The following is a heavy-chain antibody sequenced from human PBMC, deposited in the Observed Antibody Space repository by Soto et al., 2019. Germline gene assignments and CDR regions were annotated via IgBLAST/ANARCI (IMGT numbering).Heavy chain of an antibody. CDR3: ARDAAGDFWSADGMDV. D-gene: IGHD3-3*01. CDR2: ISAYNGNT. J-gene: IGHJ6*02. V-gene: IGHV1-18*01. CDR1: GYTFTSYG. Sequence: ASVKVSCKASGYTFTSYGICWVRQAPGQGLEWMGWISAYNGNTNYAQKLQGRVTMTTDTSTSTAYMELRSLRSDDTAVYYCARDAAGDFWSADGMDVWGQGTTVTVSS.